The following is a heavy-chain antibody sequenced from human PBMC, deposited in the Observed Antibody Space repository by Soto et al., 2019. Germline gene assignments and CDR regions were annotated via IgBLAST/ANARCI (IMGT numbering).Heavy chain of an antibody. CDR1: GFTFSDYY. D-gene: IGHD3-10*01. V-gene: IGHV3-11*06. J-gene: IGHJ4*02. CDR3: ARDGDYYGSGSYYKDY. CDR2: ISSSSSYT. Sequence: GGSLRLSCAASGFTFSDYYMSWIRQAPGKGLEWVSYISSSSSYTNYADSVKGRFTISRDNAKNSLYLQMNSLRAEDTAVYYCARDGDYYGSGSYYKDYWGQGTLVTVSS.